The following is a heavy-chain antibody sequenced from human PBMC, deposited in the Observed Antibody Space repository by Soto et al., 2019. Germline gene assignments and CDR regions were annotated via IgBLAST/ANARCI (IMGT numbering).Heavy chain of an antibody. CDR1: GFTFSSYG. D-gene: IGHD4-17*01. CDR2: ISYDGSNK. Sequence: GGSLRLSCAASGFTFSSYGMHWVRKAPGKGLEWVAVISYDGSNKYYADSVKGRFTISRDNSKNTLYLQMNSLRAEDTAVYYCAKDPGMTTVPKYYFDYWGQGTLVTVSS. J-gene: IGHJ4*02. V-gene: IGHV3-30*18. CDR3: AKDPGMTTVPKYYFDY.